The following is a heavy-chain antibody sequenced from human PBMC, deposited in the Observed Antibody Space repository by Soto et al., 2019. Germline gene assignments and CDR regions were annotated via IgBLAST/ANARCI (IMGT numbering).Heavy chain of an antibody. Sequence: ASVKVSCKASGYTFTSYGISWVRQAPGQGLEWMGWINAGNGNTKYSQKFQGRVTITRDTSASTAYMELSSLRSEDAAVYYCARSIVVVTALDYWGQGTLVTVSS. J-gene: IGHJ4*02. CDR3: ARSIVVVTALDY. D-gene: IGHD2-21*02. CDR2: INAGNGNT. CDR1: GYTFTSYG. V-gene: IGHV1-3*01.